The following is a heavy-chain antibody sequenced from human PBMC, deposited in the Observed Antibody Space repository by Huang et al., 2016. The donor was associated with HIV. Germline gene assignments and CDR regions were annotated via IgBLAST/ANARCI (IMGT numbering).Heavy chain of an antibody. V-gene: IGHV3-7*01. CDR1: TFTFGAYW. J-gene: IGHJ6*02. CDR3: ATKTAGMDI. Sequence: VESGGRSVQPGGSIRLSCVGSTFTFGAYWMSWVRQPPGKGGEWVANIKQDETEKYYVDSVKGRFNISRDNAKKVLFLEMDALRVEDTAIYFCATKTAGMDIWGQGTTVIVSS. CDR2: IKQDETEK.